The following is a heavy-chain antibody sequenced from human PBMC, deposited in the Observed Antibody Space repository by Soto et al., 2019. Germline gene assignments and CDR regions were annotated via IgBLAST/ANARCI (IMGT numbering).Heavy chain of an antibody. CDR2: ISYDGSNK. J-gene: IGHJ4*02. CDR1: GFTFSSYG. Sequence: QVQLVESGGGVVQPGRSLRLSCAASGFTFSSYGMHWVRQAPGKGLEWVAVISYDGSNKYYADSVKGRFTISRDNSKNTLYLQMNSLRAEDTAVYYCAKDSRYYDSSGYYNCLDYWGQGTLVTVSS. V-gene: IGHV3-30*18. CDR3: AKDSRYYDSSGYYNCLDY. D-gene: IGHD3-22*01.